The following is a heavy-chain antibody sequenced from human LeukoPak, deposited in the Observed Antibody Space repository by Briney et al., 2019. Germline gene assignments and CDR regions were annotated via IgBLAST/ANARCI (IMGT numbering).Heavy chain of an antibody. V-gene: IGHV4-59*08. CDR1: GGSISSYY. CDR3: ARLYSGYAEFDP. D-gene: IGHD5-12*01. CDR2: IYYSGST. J-gene: IGHJ5*02. Sequence: SGTLSLTCTVSGGSISSYYWSWIRQPPGKGLEWIGYIYYSGSTNYNPSLKSRVTISVDTSKNQFSLKLSSVTAADTAVYYCARLYSGYAEFDPWGQGTLVTVSS.